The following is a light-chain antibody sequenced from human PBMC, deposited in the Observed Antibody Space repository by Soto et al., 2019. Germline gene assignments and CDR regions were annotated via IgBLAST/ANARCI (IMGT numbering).Light chain of an antibody. V-gene: IGLV2-23*02. J-gene: IGLJ1*01. CDR2: EVS. CDR1: SSDVGSYNL. Sequence: QSVLTQPASVSGSPGQSITLSCTGTSSDVGSYNLVSWYQQHPGKAPKLMIYEVSERPAGVSNRFSGSKSGNTASLTISGLQAEDEADYYCCSFARSRILFGTGTKVTVL. CDR3: CSFARSRIL.